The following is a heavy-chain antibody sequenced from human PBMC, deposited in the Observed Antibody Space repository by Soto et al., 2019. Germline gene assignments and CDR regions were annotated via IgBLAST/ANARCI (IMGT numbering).Heavy chain of an antibody. CDR1: GFTFSSYS. CDR3: ARDVNTMVRGVISYYYYGMDV. Sequence: PGGSLRLSCAASGFTFSSYSMNWVRQAPGKGLEWVSSISSSSSYIYYAESVKGRFTISRDNAKNSLYLQMNSLRAEDTAVYYCARDVNTMVRGVISYYYYGMDVWGQGTTVTVSS. CDR2: ISSSSSYI. V-gene: IGHV3-21*01. D-gene: IGHD3-10*01. J-gene: IGHJ6*02.